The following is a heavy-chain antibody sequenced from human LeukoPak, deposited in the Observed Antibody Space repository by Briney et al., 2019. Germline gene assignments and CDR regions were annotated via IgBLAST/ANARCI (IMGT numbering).Heavy chain of an antibody. CDR2: INPNSGGT. D-gene: IGHD2-2*01. CDR1: GYTFTGYY. J-gene: IGHJ4*02. V-gene: IGHV1-2*04. CDR3: ARVDCSSTSCYDSFDY. Sequence: ASVKVSCKASGYTFTGYYMHWVRQAPGQGLEWMGWINPNSGGTNYAQKFQGWVTMTRDTSISTAYMELSRLRSDDTAVYYCARVDCSSTSCYDSFDYWGQGTLVTVSS.